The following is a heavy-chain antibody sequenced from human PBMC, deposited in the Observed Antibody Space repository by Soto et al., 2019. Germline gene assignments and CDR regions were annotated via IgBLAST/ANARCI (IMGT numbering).Heavy chain of an antibody. CDR3: AKAPPKLERLSYFDY. CDR1: GFTFSIYA. Sequence: PGGSLRLSCAASGFTFSIYAMSWVRQAPGKGLEWVSAISGSGGSTYYADSVKGRFTIYRDTSKNTLYLQMNSLRAEDTAVYYCAKAPPKLERLSYFDYWGQGTLVTVSS. J-gene: IGHJ4*02. CDR2: ISGSGGST. D-gene: IGHD1-1*01. V-gene: IGHV3-23*01.